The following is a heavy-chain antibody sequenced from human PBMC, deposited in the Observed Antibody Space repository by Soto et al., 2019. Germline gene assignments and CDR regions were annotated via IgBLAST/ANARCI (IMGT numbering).Heavy chain of an antibody. Sequence: SDTLSLTCTISGGSISSGGYYWSWIRQHPGKGLEWIGYIYYSGSTYYNPSLKSRVTISVDTSKNQFSMKLSSVTAADTAVYYCAREIAAASVPFNWFDPWGQGTLVTVSS. V-gene: IGHV4-31*03. J-gene: IGHJ5*02. CDR2: IYYSGST. D-gene: IGHD6-13*01. CDR1: GGSISSGGYY. CDR3: AREIAAASVPFNWFDP.